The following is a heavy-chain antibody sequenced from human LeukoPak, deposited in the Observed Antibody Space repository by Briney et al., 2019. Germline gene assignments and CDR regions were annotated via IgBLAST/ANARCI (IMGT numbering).Heavy chain of an antibody. Sequence: GGSLRLSCAASGFTFSSYEMNWVRQAPGKGLEWVSYISSSGSTIYYADSVKGRFTISRDNSKNTLYLQMNSLRAEDTAVYYCAKESGDLLYFDYWGQGTLVTISS. CDR2: ISSSGSTI. CDR3: AKESGDLLYFDY. CDR1: GFTFSSYE. J-gene: IGHJ4*02. D-gene: IGHD4-17*01. V-gene: IGHV3-48*03.